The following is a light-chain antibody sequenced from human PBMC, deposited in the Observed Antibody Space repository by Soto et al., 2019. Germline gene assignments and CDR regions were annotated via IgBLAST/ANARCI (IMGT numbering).Light chain of an antibody. Sequence: QSALPQPASVSGSPGQSITISCSGTSSDIGSYNHVAWYQQFPGKSPKLMIYAVSDRPSGVSDRFSGSKSGITASLTISGRQTEDEADYYCISYTDRQSYLFGTGTKVAVL. J-gene: IGLJ1*01. CDR1: SSDIGSYNH. V-gene: IGLV2-14*03. CDR3: ISYTDRQSYL. CDR2: AVS.